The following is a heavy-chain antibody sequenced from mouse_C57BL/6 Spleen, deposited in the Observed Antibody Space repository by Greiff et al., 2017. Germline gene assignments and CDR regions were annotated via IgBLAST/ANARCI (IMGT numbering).Heavy chain of an antibody. V-gene: IGHV1-63*01. D-gene: IGHD1-1*01. CDR2: IYPGGGYT. CDR3: ERGPHYYGSSYNAMDY. Sequence: QVQLQQSGAELVRPGTSVKMSCKASGYTFTNYWIGWAKQRPGHGLEWIGDIYPGGGYTNYNEKLKGKATLTADKSSSTAYMQFSSLTSEDSAIYYCERGPHYYGSSYNAMDYWGQGTSVTVSS. J-gene: IGHJ4*01. CDR1: GYTFTNYW.